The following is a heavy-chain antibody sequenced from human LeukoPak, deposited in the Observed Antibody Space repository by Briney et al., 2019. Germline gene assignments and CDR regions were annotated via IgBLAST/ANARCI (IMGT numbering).Heavy chain of an antibody. CDR1: GGTFSSYA. J-gene: IGHJ3*02. CDR2: IIPIFGTA. CDR3: ARDRGSGSYSGDAFDI. D-gene: IGHD1-26*01. V-gene: IGHV1-69*13. Sequence: ASVKVSCTASGGTFSSYAISWVRQAPGQGLEWMGGIIPIFGTANYAQKFQGRVTITADESTSTAYMELSSLRSEDTAVYYCARDRGSGSYSGDAFDIWGQGTMVTVSS.